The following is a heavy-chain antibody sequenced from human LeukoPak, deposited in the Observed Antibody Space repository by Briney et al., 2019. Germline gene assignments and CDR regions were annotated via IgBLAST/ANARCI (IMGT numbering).Heavy chain of an antibody. CDR3: ARASGYNYNFDY. CDR1: GYTFTGYY. J-gene: IGHJ4*02. V-gene: IGHV1-2*02. Sequence: GASVKVSCKASGYTFTGYYMHWVRQAPGQGLEWMGWINPNSGGTNYAQKFQGRVTMTRDTSISIAYMELSRLRSDDTAVYYCARASGYNYNFDYWGQGTLVTVSS. CDR2: INPNSGGT. D-gene: IGHD5-24*01.